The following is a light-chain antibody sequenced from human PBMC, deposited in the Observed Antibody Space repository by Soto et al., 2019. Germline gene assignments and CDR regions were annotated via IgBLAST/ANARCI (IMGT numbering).Light chain of an antibody. J-gene: IGLJ1*01. CDR3: SSYAGSSPLYV. V-gene: IGLV2-14*01. Sequence: QYVGTQPASVSVSPGQSITISCTGTSSDVGGYKFVSLYQQHPGKVPKLLIYEVTNRPSGVSNRFSGSKSGNTASLTISGLQAEDEADYYCSSYAGSSPLYVFGTGTKVTVL. CDR2: EVT. CDR1: SSDVGGYKF.